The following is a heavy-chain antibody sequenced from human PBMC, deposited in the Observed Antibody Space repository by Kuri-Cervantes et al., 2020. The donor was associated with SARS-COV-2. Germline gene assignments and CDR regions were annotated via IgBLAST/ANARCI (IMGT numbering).Heavy chain of an antibody. CDR3: VKDMVSGQSFVPGDGFDI. J-gene: IGHJ3*02. V-gene: IGHV3-53*04. CDR1: GFSFSNFS. D-gene: IGHD3-10*01. Sequence: GGSLRLSCAASGFSFSNFSMNWVRQAPGKGLEWVSVIYSGGSTYYADSVKGRFTISRHKSKNTLYLQMNSLRPEDTALYYCVKDMVSGQSFVPGDGFDIWGQGTKVTVSS. CDR2: IYSGGST.